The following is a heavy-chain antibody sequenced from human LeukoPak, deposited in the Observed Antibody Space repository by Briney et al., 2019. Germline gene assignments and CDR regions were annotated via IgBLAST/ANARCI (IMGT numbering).Heavy chain of an antibody. CDR3: ARDRLLWFGELIPTAYGMDV. Sequence: GGSLRLSCAASGFTFSSYGMHWVRQAPGKGLEWVAVIWYDGSNKYYADSVKGRFTISRDNSKNTLYLQMNSLRAEDTAVYYCARDRLLWFGELIPTAYGMDVWGQGTTVTVSS. J-gene: IGHJ6*02. CDR1: GFTFSSYG. V-gene: IGHV3-33*01. D-gene: IGHD3-10*01. CDR2: IWYDGSNK.